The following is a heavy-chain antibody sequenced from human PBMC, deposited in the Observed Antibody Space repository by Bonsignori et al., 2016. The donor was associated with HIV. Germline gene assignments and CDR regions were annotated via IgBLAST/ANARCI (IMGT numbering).Heavy chain of an antibody. D-gene: IGHD2-15*01. CDR3: AYYFSGFPGDYFDY. CDR2: IYHTGST. J-gene: IGHJ4*02. Sequence: QLQESGPGLVKPSGTLSLTCAVSSGSISSSNWWSWVRQPPGKGLEWIGEIYHTGSTNYNPSLESRVTLSVDKSKNQFSLRLTSVTAADTAFYYCAYYFSGFPGDYFDYWGQGTLVTVSS. CDR1: SGSISSSNW. V-gene: IGHV4-4*02.